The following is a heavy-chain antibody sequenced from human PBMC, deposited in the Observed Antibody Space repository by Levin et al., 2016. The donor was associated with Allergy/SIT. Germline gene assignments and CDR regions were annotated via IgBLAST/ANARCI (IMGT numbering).Heavy chain of an antibody. D-gene: IGHD1-26*01. V-gene: IGHV4-59*10. J-gene: IGHJ3*02. CDR2: LHADGTS. CDR3: ARVLSVEAGGTHFKGNGFDM. Sequence: SETLSLTCAVSGGSISSVYWTWIRRPAGRGLEWIGRLHADGTSTFSPSLRGRVSMSLDTSKNQISLKLTSVTAADTAMYFCARVLSVEAGGTHFKGNGFDMWGQGTMVTVSS. CDR1: GGSISSVY.